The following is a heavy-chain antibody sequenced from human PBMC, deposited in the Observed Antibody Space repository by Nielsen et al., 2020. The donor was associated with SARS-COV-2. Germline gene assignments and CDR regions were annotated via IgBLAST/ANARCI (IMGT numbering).Heavy chain of an antibody. CDR1: GFTFSSYS. Sequence: GESLKISCAASGFTFSSYSMNWVRQAPGKGLEWVSSISSSSSYIYYADSVKGRFTISRDNAKNSLYLQMNSLRAEDTAVYYCAREGRGYSYGYHDAFDIWGQGTMVTVSS. V-gene: IGHV3-21*01. D-gene: IGHD5-18*01. CDR3: AREGRGYSYGYHDAFDI. CDR2: ISSSSSYI. J-gene: IGHJ3*02.